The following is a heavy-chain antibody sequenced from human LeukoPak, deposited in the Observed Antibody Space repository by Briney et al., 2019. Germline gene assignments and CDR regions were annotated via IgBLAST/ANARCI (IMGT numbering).Heavy chain of an antibody. CDR3: ATAQTTVTTTNYFDY. D-gene: IGHD4-17*01. V-gene: IGHV1-24*01. J-gene: IGHJ4*02. CDR1: GYTLTELS. Sequence: ASVKVSCKVSGYTLTELSMHWVRQAPGKGLEWMGGSDPEDGETIYAQKFQGRVTMTEDTSTDTAYMELSSLRSEDTAVYYCATAQTTVTTTNYFDYWGQGTLVTVSS. CDR2: SDPEDGET.